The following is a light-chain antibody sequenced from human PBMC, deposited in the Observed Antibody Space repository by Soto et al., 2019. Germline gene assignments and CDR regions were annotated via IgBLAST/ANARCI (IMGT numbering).Light chain of an antibody. CDR1: SSDVGSYNL. CDR2: EVS. V-gene: IGLV2-23*02. J-gene: IGLJ1*01. Sequence: QSALTQPASLSGSPGQSITISCTGTSSDVGSYNLVSWYQQHPGKAPKLMIYEVSKRPSGVSNRFSGSKSGNTASLTISGLQAEDEVDYYCCSYAGSSTFYVFGTGTKVTVL. CDR3: CSYAGSSTFYV.